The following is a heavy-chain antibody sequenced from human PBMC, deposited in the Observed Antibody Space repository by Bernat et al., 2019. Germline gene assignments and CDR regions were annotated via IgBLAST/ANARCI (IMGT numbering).Heavy chain of an antibody. Sequence: QVQLVESGGGVVQPGRSLRLSCAASGFTFSSYGMHWVRQAPGKGLEWVAVISYDGSTKYYADSVKGRFTISRDNSKNTLYLQMNSLRAEDTAVYYCAKALVRATIFGVVPKRLHDGMDVWGQGPPVTVSS. CDR2: ISYDGSTK. CDR3: AKALVRATIFGVVPKRLHDGMDV. D-gene: IGHD3-3*01. CDR1: GFTFSSYG. V-gene: IGHV3-30*18. J-gene: IGHJ6*02.